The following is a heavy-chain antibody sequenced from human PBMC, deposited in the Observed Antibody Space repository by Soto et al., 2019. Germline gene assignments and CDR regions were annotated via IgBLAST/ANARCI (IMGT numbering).Heavy chain of an antibody. J-gene: IGHJ6*02. Sequence: GESLTISCKGSGYSFTRYWIGWVRQIPGKGLEWMGIIYPGDSDTRYSPSFQGQVTISADKSISTAYLQWSSLKASDTAMYYCARTSAAGKYYYGMDVWGQGTTVTVSS. D-gene: IGHD6-13*01. CDR2: IYPGDSDT. CDR1: GYSFTRYW. V-gene: IGHV5-51*01. CDR3: ARTSAAGKYYYGMDV.